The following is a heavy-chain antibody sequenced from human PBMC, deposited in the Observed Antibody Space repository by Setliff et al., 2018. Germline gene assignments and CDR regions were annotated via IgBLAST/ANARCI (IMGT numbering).Heavy chain of an antibody. Sequence: QPGGSLRLSCVVSGFSFSRHWMSWVRQAPGKGLEWVTLIRYDGSNKYSADSVKGRFTISRDNAKNSLYLQMNSLRAEDTAVYYCARDPRYGLGSYSGSIKYGVDVWGQGTTVTVS. CDR2: IRYDGSNK. J-gene: IGHJ6*02. CDR1: GFSFSRHW. CDR3: ARDPRYGLGSYSGSIKYGVDV. V-gene: IGHV3-30*02. D-gene: IGHD3-10*01.